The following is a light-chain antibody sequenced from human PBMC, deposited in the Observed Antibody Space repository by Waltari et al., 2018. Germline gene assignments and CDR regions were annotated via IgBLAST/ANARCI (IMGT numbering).Light chain of an antibody. V-gene: IGKV3-20*01. J-gene: IGKJ4*01. Sequence: DTVLTKSPDTVSLSPGDRGTLSCRASQRVTSSALSLFQQRPGQAPRLLIYGASNRATDIPDRFSGSGSGTDFTLTISRLEPEDFAVYYCQHYDGSVVTFGGGTKVEI. CDR2: GAS. CDR3: QHYDGSVVT. CDR1: QRVTSSA.